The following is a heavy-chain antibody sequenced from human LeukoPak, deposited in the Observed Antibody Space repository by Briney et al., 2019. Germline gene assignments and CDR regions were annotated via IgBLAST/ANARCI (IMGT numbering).Heavy chain of an antibody. V-gene: IGHV3-9*01. CDR2: ISWNSGSI. Sequence: PGGSLRLSCAASGFTFDDYAMHWVRQAPGKGLEWVSGISWNSGSIGYADSVKGRFAISRDNAKNSLYLQMNSLRAEDTAVYYCATSSSHYYYYMDVWGKGTAVTVSS. CDR3: ATSSSHYYYYMDV. J-gene: IGHJ6*03. CDR1: GFTFDDYA. D-gene: IGHD6-13*01.